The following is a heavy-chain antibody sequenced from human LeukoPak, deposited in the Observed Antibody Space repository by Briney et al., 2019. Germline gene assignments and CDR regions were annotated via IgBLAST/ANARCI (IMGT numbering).Heavy chain of an antibody. CDR1: GLTFSSYG. D-gene: IGHD3/OR15-3a*01. CDR3: AREVSDWRYFDY. V-gene: IGHV3-33*01. J-gene: IGHJ4*02. CDR2: IWYDGSNK. Sequence: PGRSLRLSCAASGLTFSSYGMHWVRQAPGKGLEWVAVIWYDGSNKYYADSVKGRFTISRDNSKNTLYLQMNSLRAEDTAVYYCAREVSDWRYFDYWGQGTLVTVSS.